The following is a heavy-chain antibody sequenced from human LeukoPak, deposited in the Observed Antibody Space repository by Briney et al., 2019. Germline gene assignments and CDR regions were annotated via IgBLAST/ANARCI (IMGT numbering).Heavy chain of an antibody. CDR2: FDPEDGET. CDR1: GYTLTELS. V-gene: IGHV1-24*01. Sequence: ASVKVSCKVSGYTLTELSMHWVRQAPGKGLEWMGGFDPEDGETIYAQKFQGRVTMTEDTSTDTAYMELSSLRSEDTAVYYCATSGIAVAGRHYYYYGMDVWGKGTTVTVSS. D-gene: IGHD6-19*01. J-gene: IGHJ6*04. CDR3: ATSGIAVAGRHYYYYGMDV.